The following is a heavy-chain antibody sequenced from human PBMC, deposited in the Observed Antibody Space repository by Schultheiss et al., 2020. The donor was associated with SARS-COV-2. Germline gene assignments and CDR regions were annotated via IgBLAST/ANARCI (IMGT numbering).Heavy chain of an antibody. D-gene: IGHD5-24*01. CDR2: IYTSGST. CDR3: ARDRDGYNSNSFDY. J-gene: IGHJ4*02. CDR1: GGSISSGGYY. Sequence: SETLSLTCTVSGGSISSGGYYWSWIRQPAGKGLEWIGRIYTSGSTNYNPSLKSRVTISVDTSKNQFSLKLSSVTAADTAVYYCARDRDGYNSNSFDYWGQGTLVTVSS. V-gene: IGHV4-61*02.